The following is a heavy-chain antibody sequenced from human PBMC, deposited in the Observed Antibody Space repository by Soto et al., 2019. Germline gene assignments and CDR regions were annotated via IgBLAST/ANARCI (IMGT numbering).Heavy chain of an antibody. Sequence: QVQLVQSGTEVKKPGSSVKVSCKASGGTLTSYVINWVRQAPGQGLEWMGRIIPIFATGDYAQKFQGRVTISADDSASTVYMELSSLRSEDTDVYSCARGGHDYGDYGMDVWGQGTTVAV. CDR2: IIPIFATG. CDR3: ARGGHDYGDYGMDV. CDR1: GGTLTSYV. D-gene: IGHD4-17*01. J-gene: IGHJ6*02. V-gene: IGHV1-69*18.